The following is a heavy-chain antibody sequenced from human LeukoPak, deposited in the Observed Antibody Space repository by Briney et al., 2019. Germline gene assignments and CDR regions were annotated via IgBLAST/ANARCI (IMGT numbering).Heavy chain of an antibody. J-gene: IGHJ4*02. V-gene: IGHV3-21*01. CDR2: ISSSNSYI. Sequence: KPGGSLRLSCAASGFTFSSYSMNWVRQAPGKGLEWVSSISSSNSYIYNADSVKGRFTISRDNAKNSLYLQMNSLRAEDTAVYYCARDQSLLVVAGRFGYWGQGTLVTVSS. CDR3: ARDQSLLVVAGRFGY. D-gene: IGHD6-19*01. CDR1: GFTFSSYS.